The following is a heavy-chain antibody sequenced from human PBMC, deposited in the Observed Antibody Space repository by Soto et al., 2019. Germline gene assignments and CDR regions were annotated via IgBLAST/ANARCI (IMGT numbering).Heavy chain of an antibody. CDR3: ARHGDTYYYGMDV. J-gene: IGHJ6*02. D-gene: IGHD5-18*01. CDR1: GYSFPNHW. Sequence: RGESLKISCEGVGYSFPNHWIAWVRQRLDKGLEWMGTIYPGDSDMRYSPSFRGQVTISADKSISTAYLQWSSLKASDTAMYYCARHGDTYYYGMDVWGQGTTVTVS. V-gene: IGHV5-51*01. CDR2: IYPGDSDM.